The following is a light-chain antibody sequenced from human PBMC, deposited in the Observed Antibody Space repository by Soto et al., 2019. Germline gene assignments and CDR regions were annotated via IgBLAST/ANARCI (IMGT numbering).Light chain of an antibody. V-gene: IGKV3-20*01. CDR3: QQYGSWT. CDR1: QTISSNN. J-gene: IGKJ1*01. CDR2: GTS. Sequence: EIVLTQSPGTLSVSPGERATLSCRASQTISSNNLAWYQQKPGQAPSLLIYGTSSRATGIPDRFSGSGSGTDFTRTISRLEPEDSAIDYCQQYGSWTFGQETKVEI.